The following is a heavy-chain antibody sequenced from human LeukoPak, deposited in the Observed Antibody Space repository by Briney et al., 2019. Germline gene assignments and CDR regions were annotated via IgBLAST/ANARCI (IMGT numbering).Heavy chain of an antibody. V-gene: IGHV3-53*01. CDR1: GFTVSSNC. CDR2: IYGDGRI. D-gene: IGHD5-18*01. CDR3: ARESGYSYGLAGFFDY. J-gene: IGHJ4*02. Sequence: GGSLRLSCAASGFTVSSNCMSWVRQAPGKGLEWVSVIYGDGRIHYADSVKGRFTISRDDSKNTLYLQMNSLRAEDTAVYYCARESGYSYGLAGFFDYWGQGTLVTVSS.